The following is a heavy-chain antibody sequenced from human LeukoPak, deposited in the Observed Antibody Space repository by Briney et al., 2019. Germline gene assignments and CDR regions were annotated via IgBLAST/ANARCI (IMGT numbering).Heavy chain of an antibody. D-gene: IGHD3-10*01. Sequence: SETLSLTCTVSGGSISTYYWSWIRQPPGKGLEWIGYIFYSGSTNYNPSLKSRVTMSVDTYRDEISLKLSSVTAADTAVYYCARHASASGTYYYPWGQGTLVTVSS. J-gene: IGHJ1*01. CDR3: ARHASASGTYYYP. V-gene: IGHV4-59*08. CDR1: GGSISTYY. CDR2: IFYSGST.